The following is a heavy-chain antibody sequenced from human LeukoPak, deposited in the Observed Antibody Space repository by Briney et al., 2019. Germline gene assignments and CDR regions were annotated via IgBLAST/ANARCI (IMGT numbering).Heavy chain of an antibody. CDR2: IYSDGRI. D-gene: IGHD5-18*01. Sequence: GGSLRLSCAASGLTVSSNYMSWVRQAPGKGLEWVSVIYSDGRIHSADSVKGRFTISRDDSKNTLSLQMNSPRAEDTAVYYCARESGYSYGLAGFFDYWGQGTLVTVSS. CDR3: ARESGYSYGLAGFFDY. CDR1: GLTVSSNY. J-gene: IGHJ4*02. V-gene: IGHV3-53*01.